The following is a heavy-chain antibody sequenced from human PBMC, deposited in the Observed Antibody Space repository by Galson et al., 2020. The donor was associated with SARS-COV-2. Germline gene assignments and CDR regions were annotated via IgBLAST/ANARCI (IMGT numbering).Heavy chain of an antibody. J-gene: IGHJ6*02. CDR1: GVSITSNNW. D-gene: IGHD3-16*01. CDR2: IHHGRSP. Sequence: SQTLSLTCAVSGVSITSNNWWIWVRQTPGRGLEWIGEIHHGRSPNYNPSLRSRVTISIDTSKNQFSLRLNSLTAADTAVYFCARDPRAYDNALLYYGVDVWGQGTSVTVTS. V-gene: IGHV4-4*02. CDR3: ARDPRAYDNALLYYGVDV.